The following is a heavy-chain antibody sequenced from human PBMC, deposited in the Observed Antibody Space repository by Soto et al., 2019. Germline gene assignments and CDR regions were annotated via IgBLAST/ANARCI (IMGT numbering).Heavy chain of an antibody. CDR2: INRSGNT. CDR1: GYSISSGYY. J-gene: IGHJ4*02. D-gene: IGHD4-17*01. V-gene: IGHV4-38-2*01. CDR3: ARSGDDYGSYIDY. Sequence: PSETLSLTCGVSGYSISSGYYWAWVRQPPGKGLEWIGSINRSGNTYYNPSLKSRVTISVDTSKNQVSLKLNSVTAADTAVYYCARSGDDYGSYIDYWGQGTLVTVSS.